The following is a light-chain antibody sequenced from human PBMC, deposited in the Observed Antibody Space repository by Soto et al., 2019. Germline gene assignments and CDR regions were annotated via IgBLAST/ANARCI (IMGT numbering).Light chain of an antibody. V-gene: IGKV1-12*01. Sequence: DIQMTQSPSSVSATIGDRVTITCRASQDIKYWLAWYQQKPGKAPKVLIYGASSLGGGVPSRFSGSGSGTDFSLNISSLQPEDSATYYCQQSYGLPYTFGPGTKVDIK. CDR1: QDIKYW. CDR2: GAS. J-gene: IGKJ3*01. CDR3: QQSYGLPYT.